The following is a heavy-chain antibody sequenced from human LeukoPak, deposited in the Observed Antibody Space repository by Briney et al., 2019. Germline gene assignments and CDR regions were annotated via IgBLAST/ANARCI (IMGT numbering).Heavy chain of an antibody. CDR3: ARDTAVAGTNWFDP. V-gene: IGHV1-18*04. Sequence: ASVKVSCKASGYTFTSYGISWVGQSPGQGLEWMGWISAYNGNTNYAQKLHGRVTMTTDTSTSTAYMELRSLRSDDTAVYYCARDTAVAGTNWFDPWGQGTLVTVSS. CDR1: GYTFTSYG. J-gene: IGHJ5*02. D-gene: IGHD6-19*01. CDR2: ISAYNGNT.